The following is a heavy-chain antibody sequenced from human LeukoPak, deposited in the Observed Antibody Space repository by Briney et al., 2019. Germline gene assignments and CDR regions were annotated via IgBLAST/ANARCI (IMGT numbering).Heavy chain of an antibody. V-gene: IGHV3-15*01. Sequence: PGGSLRLSCAASGFTFSNAWMSWVRQAPGKGLEWVGRIKSKTDGGTTDYAAPVKGRFTISRDDSKNTLYLQMNSLKTGDTAVYYCTSTYDFWSGYRYWGQGTLVTVSS. J-gene: IGHJ4*02. CDR1: GFTFSNAW. CDR3: TSTYDFWSGYRY. CDR2: IKSKTDGGTT. D-gene: IGHD3-3*01.